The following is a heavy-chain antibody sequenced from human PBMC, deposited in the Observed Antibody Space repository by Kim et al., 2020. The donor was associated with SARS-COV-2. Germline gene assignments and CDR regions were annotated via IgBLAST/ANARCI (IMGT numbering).Heavy chain of an antibody. CDR1: GFTFRTYW. J-gene: IGHJ4*02. V-gene: IGHV3-74*01. CDR3: TRDPDYSKGASFDY. D-gene: IGHD4-4*01. Sequence: GGSLRLSCAASGFTFRTYWMHWVRQVPGKGLVWVSRINDDGSVTTYADSVKGRLTISTDNSKNMMYLQMNSLRAEDTAVYYCTRDPDYSKGASFDYWGQG. CDR2: INDDGSVT.